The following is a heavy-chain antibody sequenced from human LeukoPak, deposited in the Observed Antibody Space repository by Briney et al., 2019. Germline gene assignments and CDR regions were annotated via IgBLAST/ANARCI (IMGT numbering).Heavy chain of an antibody. CDR1: GGTFSSYA. CDR3: ARTLTYYYDSSGYKD. Sequence: SVKVSCKASGGTFSSYAISWVRQAPGQGLEWMGGIIPIFGTANYAQKFQGRVTITADESTSTAYMELSSLRSEDTAVYYCARTLTYYYDSSGYKDWGQGTLVTVSS. J-gene: IGHJ4*02. CDR2: IIPIFGTA. D-gene: IGHD3-22*01. V-gene: IGHV1-69*13.